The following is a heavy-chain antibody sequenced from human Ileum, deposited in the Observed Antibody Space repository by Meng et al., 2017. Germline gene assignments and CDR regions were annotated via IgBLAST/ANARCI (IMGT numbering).Heavy chain of an antibody. CDR3: AKDIHWGASDY. Sequence: HPVGCGGGLVQPGESLTLSGAGSGFRFISYWLHWFHQVPGKGLVWVSRINPDGSNTKYADFVKGRFTISRDNAKNTLYLQLNSLGAEDTAISYCAKDIHWGASDYWGQGTLITVSS. D-gene: IGHD7-27*01. V-gene: IGHV3-74*03. J-gene: IGHJ4*02. CDR1: GFRFISYW. CDR2: INPDGSNT.